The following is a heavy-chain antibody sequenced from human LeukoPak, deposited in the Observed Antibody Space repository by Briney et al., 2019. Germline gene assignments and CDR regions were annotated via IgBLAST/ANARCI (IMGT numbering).Heavy chain of an antibody. D-gene: IGHD2-15*01. V-gene: IGHV3-7*01. CDR1: GFTFTTYW. CDR3: AKDQVQYCSGGSCYSNYFDY. Sequence: GESLRLSCAASGFTFTTYWMSWVRQAPGKGLEWVANIKQDGTEKYYVDSVKGRFTISRDNAKNSLYLQMNSLRVEDTAVYYCAKDQVQYCSGGSCYSNYFDYWGQGTLVTVSS. J-gene: IGHJ4*02. CDR2: IKQDGTEK.